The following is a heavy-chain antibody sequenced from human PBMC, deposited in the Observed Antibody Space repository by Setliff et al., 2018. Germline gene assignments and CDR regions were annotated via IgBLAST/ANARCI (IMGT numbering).Heavy chain of an antibody. V-gene: IGHV4-39*07. CDR1: GGSISSSNYY. J-gene: IGHJ4*02. CDR3: ARILGYRSGGSCYVPY. Sequence: PSETLSLTCTVSGGSISSSNYYWGWIRQPPGKGLEWVGNIYYGGSAYYNPSLKSRVTISVDTSKNQFSLKLSSVTAADTAMYYCARILGYRSGGSCYVPYWGQGTLVTVSS. CDR2: IYYGGSA. D-gene: IGHD2-15*01.